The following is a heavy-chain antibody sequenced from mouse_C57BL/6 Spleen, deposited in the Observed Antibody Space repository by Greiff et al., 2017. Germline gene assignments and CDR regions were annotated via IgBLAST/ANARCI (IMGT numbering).Heavy chain of an antibody. V-gene: IGHV1-82*01. D-gene: IGHD2-5*01. CDR2: IYPGDGDT. J-gene: IGHJ4*01. Sequence: QVQLQQSGPELVKPGASVKISCKASGYAFSSSWMNWVKQRPGKGLEWIGRIYPGDGDTNYNGKFKGKATLTADKSSSTAYMQLSSLTSEDSAVXFCARAYYSNYVYYYAMDYWGQGTSVTVSS. CDR3: ARAYYSNYVYYYAMDY. CDR1: GYAFSSSW.